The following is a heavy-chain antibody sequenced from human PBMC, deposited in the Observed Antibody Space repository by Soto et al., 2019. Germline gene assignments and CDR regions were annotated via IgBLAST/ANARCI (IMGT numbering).Heavy chain of an antibody. CDR1: GFTFSNYG. Sequence: QVQLVESGGGVVQPGRSLRLSCAASGFTFSNYGMHWLRQAPGKGLEWVAVIWYDGSNKYYADSVKGRFTISRDNSKNTLYLQMNSLRAEDTAVYYCGYGSDHSADYWGQGTLVTVSS. J-gene: IGHJ4*02. D-gene: IGHD3-10*01. CDR3: GYGSDHSADY. V-gene: IGHV3-33*01. CDR2: IWYDGSNK.